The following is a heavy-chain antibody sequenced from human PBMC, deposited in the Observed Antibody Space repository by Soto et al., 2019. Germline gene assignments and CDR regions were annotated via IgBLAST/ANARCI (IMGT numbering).Heavy chain of an antibody. CDR1: GFTFSGSG. CDR2: ISHDGSSK. Sequence: QVQLVESGGGVVQPGRSLRLSCAASGFTFSGSGMHWVRQAPGKGLEWVAFISHDGSSKYYADSVKGRFTISRDNSKNTMSLQMKSLRAADTAVYYWARDRRAGVAGDYSYSMAGWGHGTTVTVS. CDR3: ARDRRAGVAGDYSYSMAG. D-gene: IGHD6-19*01. J-gene: IGHJ6*02. V-gene: IGHV3-30*03.